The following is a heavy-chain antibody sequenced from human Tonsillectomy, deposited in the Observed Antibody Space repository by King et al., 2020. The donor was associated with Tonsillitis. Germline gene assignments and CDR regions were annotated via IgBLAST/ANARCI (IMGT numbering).Heavy chain of an antibody. CDR1: GFTVSSNY. Sequence: VQLVESGGGLIQPGGSLSLSCAASGFTVSSNYMSWVRQAPGKGLEWLSVLYSGGSTFYADSVKGRFTISRDNSKNTLDLQMNSLRAEDTAVYYCARDRRGYSGYDLWEYYFDYWGQGTLVTVSS. CDR3: ARDRRGYSGYDLWEYYFDY. J-gene: IGHJ4*02. V-gene: IGHV3-53*01. CDR2: LYSGGST. D-gene: IGHD5-12*01.